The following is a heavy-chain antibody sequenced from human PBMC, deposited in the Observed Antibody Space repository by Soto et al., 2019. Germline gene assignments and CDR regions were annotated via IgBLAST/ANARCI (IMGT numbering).Heavy chain of an antibody. V-gene: IGHV4-59*01. CDR1: GGSISSYY. D-gene: IGHD6-13*01. CDR2: IYYSGST. CDR3: ARGDTAAGAFDI. J-gene: IGHJ3*02. Sequence: SETLSLTCTVSGGSISSYYWSWIRQPPGKGLEWIGYIYYSGSTNYNPSLKSRVTISVDTSKNQFSLKLSSVTAADTAVYYCARGDTAAGAFDIWGQGTMVTVSS.